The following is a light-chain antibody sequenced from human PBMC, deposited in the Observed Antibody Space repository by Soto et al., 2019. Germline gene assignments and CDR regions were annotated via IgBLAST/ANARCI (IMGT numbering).Light chain of an antibody. Sequence: QSVLTQPPSASGTPGQRGSISCSGSSSNIGSNAVHWYQQFPGMAPRLLIYRDNQRPSGVPDRFSGSKSGTSASLVISGLQSEDEADYYCAAWNDRPYLWVFGGGTKLTVL. J-gene: IGLJ3*02. CDR3: AAWNDRPYLWV. CDR1: SSNIGSNA. V-gene: IGLV1-44*01. CDR2: RDN.